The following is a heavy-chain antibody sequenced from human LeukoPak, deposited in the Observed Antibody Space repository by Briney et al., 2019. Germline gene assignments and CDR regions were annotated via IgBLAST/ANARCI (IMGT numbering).Heavy chain of an antibody. CDR3: ARRPVAGHFDY. CDR1: GGSISNSIYY. Sequence: SETLSLTCTVSGGSISNSIYYWGWIRQPPGKGLECIGNIFYSRSTYYNPSLQSRVTISVDTSKNQFSLKLSSVTAADTAVYYCARRPVAGHFDYWGQGTLVTVSS. J-gene: IGHJ4*02. D-gene: IGHD6-19*01. CDR2: IFYSRST. V-gene: IGHV4-39*01.